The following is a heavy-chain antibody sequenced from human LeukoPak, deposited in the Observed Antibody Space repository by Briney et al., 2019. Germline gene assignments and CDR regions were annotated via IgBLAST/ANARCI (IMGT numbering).Heavy chain of an antibody. CDR3: TRDQPSSGWGFDS. D-gene: IGHD6-19*01. V-gene: IGHV3-21*06. CDR2: INGRGFSI. CDR1: GFTFSNYN. J-gene: IGHJ4*02. Sequence: GGSLRLSCAASGFTFSNYNMNWVRHAPGKGLEWVANINGRGFSIHYADSIKGRFTISRDNTKDLLYLQMTSLRADDTALYYCTRDQPSSGWGFDSWGRGTLVIVSS.